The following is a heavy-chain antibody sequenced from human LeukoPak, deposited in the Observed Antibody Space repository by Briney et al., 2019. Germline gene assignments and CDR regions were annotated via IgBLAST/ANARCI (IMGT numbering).Heavy chain of an antibody. CDR2: MNPNSGNT. CDR1: GYTFTSYD. V-gene: IGHV1-8*03. CDR3: ARRSGSSRLGYMDV. Sequence: ASVKVSCKASGYTFTSYDINWVRQATGQGLEWMGWMNPNSGNTGYAQKLQGRVTITRNTSISTAYMELSSLRFEDTAVYYCARRSGSSRLGYMDVWGKGTTVTVSS. J-gene: IGHJ6*03. D-gene: IGHD1-26*01.